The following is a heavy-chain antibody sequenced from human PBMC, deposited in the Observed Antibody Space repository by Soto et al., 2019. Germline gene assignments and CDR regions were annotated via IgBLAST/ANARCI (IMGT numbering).Heavy chain of an antibody. CDR1: GYTFISHG. Sequence: ASVKVSCKASGYTFISHGITWVRQAPGQGLEWMGWISGKNGNTKYAQKFKGRVTMTTDTSTSTAYMEMRSLGFDDTAVYFCACNWGDSSGWYVGYYYYGMDVWGQGTTVTVSS. CDR3: ACNWGDSSGWYVGYYYYGMDV. D-gene: IGHD6-19*01. V-gene: IGHV1-18*04. J-gene: IGHJ6*02. CDR2: ISGKNGNT.